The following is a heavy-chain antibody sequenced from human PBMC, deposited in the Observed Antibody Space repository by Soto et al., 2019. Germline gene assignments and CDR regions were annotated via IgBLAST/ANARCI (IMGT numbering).Heavy chain of an antibody. CDR3: ARGPYGSGIRSPYYNYYMDV. Sequence: PSETLSLTCTVSGASFSSYYWSWIRQPPGKGLEWIGDISHSGSTNYNPSLKSRVMISLDTSKAQFSLKLSSVSAADTAVYYCARGPYGSGIRSPYYNYYMDVWGKGTTVTVSS. CDR2: ISHSGST. J-gene: IGHJ6*03. V-gene: IGHV4-34*01. D-gene: IGHD3-10*01. CDR1: GASFSSYY.